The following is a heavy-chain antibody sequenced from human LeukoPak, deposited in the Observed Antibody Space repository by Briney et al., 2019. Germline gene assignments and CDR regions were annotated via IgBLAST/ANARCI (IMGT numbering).Heavy chain of an antibody. CDR1: GFTFSSYE. Sequence: GGSLRLSCAASGFTFSSYEMNWVRQAPGKGLEWVSYISSSGNTIYYSDSVKGRFTISRDNAKNSLYLQMNSLRAEDTAVYYCAELGITMIGGVWGKGTTVTISS. J-gene: IGHJ6*04. D-gene: IGHD3-10*02. V-gene: IGHV3-48*03. CDR2: ISSSGNTI. CDR3: AELGITMIGGV.